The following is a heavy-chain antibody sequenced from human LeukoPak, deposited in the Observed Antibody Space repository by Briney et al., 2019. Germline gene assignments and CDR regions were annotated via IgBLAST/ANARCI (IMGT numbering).Heavy chain of an antibody. CDR1: GFTFDDYA. D-gene: IGHD6-13*01. CDR2: ITWNSGVI. Sequence: GGSLRLSCAASGFTFDDYAMHWVRQAPGKGLEWISGITWNSGVIGYADSVKGRFTISRDNAKNSLYLQMNSLRAEDTGVYYCARGTQTAAGVDFWGQGTLVTVSS. J-gene: IGHJ4*02. CDR3: ARGTQTAAGVDF. V-gene: IGHV3-9*01.